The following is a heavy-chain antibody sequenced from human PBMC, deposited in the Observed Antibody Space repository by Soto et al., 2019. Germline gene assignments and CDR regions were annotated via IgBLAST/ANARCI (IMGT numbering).Heavy chain of an antibody. D-gene: IGHD3-22*01. J-gene: IGHJ5*02. CDR2: IYYSGST. CDR3: ARHYYDSSGYPYNWFDP. CDR1: GGSISSSSYY. Sequence: PSETLSLTCTVSGGSISSSSYYWGWIRQPPGKGLEWIGSIYYSGSTYYNPSLKSRVTISVDTSKNQFSLKLSSVTAADTAVYYCARHYYDSSGYPYNWFDPWGQGTLVTVSS. V-gene: IGHV4-39*01.